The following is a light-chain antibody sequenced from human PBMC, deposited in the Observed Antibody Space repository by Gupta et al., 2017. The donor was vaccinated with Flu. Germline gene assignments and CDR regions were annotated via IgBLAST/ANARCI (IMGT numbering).Light chain of an antibody. CDR1: SSNIGSNY. Sequence: QSVLPQSPSASGTPGQRVTSSCSGSSSNIGSNYVYWYQQLPGTAPKLLNYGNNPRPSGVPDRFSGSKSGTSASLAISGLRSEDEADYYCAAWDDSLSGPGIGGGTKLTVL. CDR3: AAWDDSLSGPG. V-gene: IGLV1-47*01. CDR2: GNN. J-gene: IGLJ2*01.